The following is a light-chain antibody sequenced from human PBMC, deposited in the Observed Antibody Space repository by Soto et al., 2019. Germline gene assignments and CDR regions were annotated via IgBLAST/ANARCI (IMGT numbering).Light chain of an antibody. J-gene: IGKJ1*01. CDR2: YAS. CDR3: QQYNGYSRS. Sequence: IPMTQSPSTLSASVGDRVTITCRATQSISSWLAWYQQKPGKAPKLLIFYASSLQSGVPSRFSGSGSGTEFTLTISSLQPDDFATYYCQQYNGYSRSFGQGTKVEIK. V-gene: IGKV1-5*01. CDR1: QSISSW.